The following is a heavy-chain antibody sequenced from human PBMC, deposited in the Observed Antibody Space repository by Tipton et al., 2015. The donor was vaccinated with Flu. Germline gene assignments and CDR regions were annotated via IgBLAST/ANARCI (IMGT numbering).Heavy chain of an antibody. V-gene: IGHV3-7*01. CDR3: TRALGAATAH. D-gene: IGHD6-13*01. J-gene: IGHJ4*02. CDR1: GFTFSTYW. CDR2: IKQDASAK. Sequence: SLRLSCAASGFTFSTYWMHWVRQAPGKGLEWVANIKQDASAKYYMDSVRGRFTISRDNAKNSLYLQMNSLRAEDTAVYYCTRALGAATAHWGQGTLVTVSS.